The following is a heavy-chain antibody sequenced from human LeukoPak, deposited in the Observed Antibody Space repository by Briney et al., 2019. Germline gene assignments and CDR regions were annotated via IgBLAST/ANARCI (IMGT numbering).Heavy chain of an antibody. D-gene: IGHD3-22*01. CDR3: ASRQKIVVVIDDAFDI. J-gene: IGHJ3*02. Sequence: ETLSLTCAVYGGSFSGYYWSWIRQPPGKGLGGIGVINHSGSTNYNPSLKSRVTISVDTSKNQFSLKLSSVTAADTAVYYCASRQKIVVVIDDAFDIWGQGTMVTVSS. V-gene: IGHV4-34*01. CDR1: GGSFSGYY. CDR2: INHSGST.